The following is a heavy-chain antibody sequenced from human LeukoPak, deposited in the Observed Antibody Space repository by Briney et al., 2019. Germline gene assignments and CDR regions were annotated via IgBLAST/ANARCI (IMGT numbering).Heavy chain of an antibody. CDR1: GFTLSSFV. D-gene: IGHD1-7*01. J-gene: IGHJ4*02. V-gene: IGHV3-64*01. CDR2: TSSDGGNT. Sequence: GGSLRLSCAASGFTLSSFVMHWVRQAPGKGLEYVSATSSDGGNTYYVNSVKGRFTISRGNSKNTVYLQMGSLRAEDTAVYYCARGEGNWNFADYWGQGTLVTVSS. CDR3: ARGEGNWNFADY.